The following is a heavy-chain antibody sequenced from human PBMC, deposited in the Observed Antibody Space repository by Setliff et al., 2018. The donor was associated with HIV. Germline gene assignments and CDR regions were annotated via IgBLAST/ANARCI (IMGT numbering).Heavy chain of an antibody. D-gene: IGHD6-13*01. J-gene: IGHJ4*02. CDR1: GYTFSSYG. V-gene: IGHV1-69*10. CDR3: VLKGYSSSWYCFDY. Sequence: GASVKVSCKASGYTFSSYGISWVRQAPGQGLEWMGGIIPILGIANYAQKFQGRVTMTRNTSISTAYMELSSLRSEDTAVYYCVLKGYSSSWYCFDYWGQGTLVTVSS. CDR2: IIPILGIA.